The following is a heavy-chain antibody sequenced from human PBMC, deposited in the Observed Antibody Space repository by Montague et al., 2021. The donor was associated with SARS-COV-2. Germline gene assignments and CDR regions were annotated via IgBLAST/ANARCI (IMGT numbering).Heavy chain of an antibody. D-gene: IGHD1-26*01. V-gene: IGHV4-34*01. J-gene: IGHJ5*02. CDR1: GGSFSGYY. Sequence: SETLSLTCAVYGGSFSGYYWRWIRQPPGKGLEWIGEINHSGSTNYNPSLKSRVTISVDTSKNQFSLKLSSVTAADTAVNYCASFPGGATGFDPWGQGTLVTVSS. CDR2: INHSGST. CDR3: ASFPGGATGFDP.